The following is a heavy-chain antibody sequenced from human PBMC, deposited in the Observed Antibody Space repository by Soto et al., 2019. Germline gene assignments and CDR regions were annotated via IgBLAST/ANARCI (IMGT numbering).Heavy chain of an antibody. J-gene: IGHJ6*02. CDR2: ISYDGSNK. CDR3: AKDGLFEAAAGRGPSYYGMDV. D-gene: IGHD6-13*01. Sequence: HPGGSPRLSCAASGLTVSSYGMHWVRQEPGKGLEWVAVISYDGSNKYYADSVKGRFTISRDNSKNTLYLQMNSLRAEDTAVYYCAKDGLFEAAAGRGPSYYGMDVWGQGTTVTVSS. CDR1: GLTVSSYG. V-gene: IGHV3-30*18.